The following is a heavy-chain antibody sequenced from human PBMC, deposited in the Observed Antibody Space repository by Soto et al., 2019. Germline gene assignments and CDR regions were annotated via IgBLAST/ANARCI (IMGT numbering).Heavy chain of an antibody. Sequence: QVQLVQSGAEVKKPGASVKVSCKASGYTFTSYDISWVRQATGQGLEWMGWMNPNSGNTGFAQKFQGRVTMTRTTSIRPAYMELSSLRSEDTAVYYCARERAHYGMDVWGQGTTVTVSS. CDR3: ARERAHYGMDV. J-gene: IGHJ6*02. CDR1: GYTFTSYD. CDR2: MNPNSGNT. D-gene: IGHD6-25*01. V-gene: IGHV1-8*01.